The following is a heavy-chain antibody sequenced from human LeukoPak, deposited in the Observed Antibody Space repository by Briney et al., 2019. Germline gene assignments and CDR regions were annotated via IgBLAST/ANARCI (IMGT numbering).Heavy chain of an antibody. D-gene: IGHD6-13*01. V-gene: IGHV1-2*02. CDR2: INPNSGGT. Sequence: RASVKVSCKASGYTFTGYYMHWVRQAPGQGLEWMGWINPNSGGTNYAQKFQGRVTMTRDTSISTAYMELSRLRSDDTAVYYCARAMGYSGSWYENDAFDIWGQGTMVTVSS. CDR1: GYTFTGYY. J-gene: IGHJ3*02. CDR3: ARAMGYSGSWYENDAFDI.